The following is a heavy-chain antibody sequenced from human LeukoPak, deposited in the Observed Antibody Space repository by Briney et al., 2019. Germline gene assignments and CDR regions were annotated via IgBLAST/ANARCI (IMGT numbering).Heavy chain of an antibody. CDR1: GYTFTGYY. CDR3: ARGGSVTRRITIFGVVTQSRYYYGMDV. J-gene: IGHJ6*02. D-gene: IGHD3-3*01. V-gene: IGHV1-8*02. CDR2: MNPNSGNT. Sequence: ASVKVSCKASGYTFTGYYMHWVRKATGQGLEWMGWMNPNSGNTGYAQKFQGRVTMTRNTSISTAYMELSSLRSEDTAVYYCARGGSVTRRITIFGVVTQSRYYYGMDVWGQGTTVTVSS.